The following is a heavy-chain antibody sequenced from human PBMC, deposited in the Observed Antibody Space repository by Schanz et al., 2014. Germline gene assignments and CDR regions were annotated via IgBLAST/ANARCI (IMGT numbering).Heavy chain of an antibody. V-gene: IGHV3-11*04. D-gene: IGHD1-26*01. CDR1: GFVFGDYY. CDR2: ISSGGGST. CDR3: ARDHTTESYYSAGPPIDY. J-gene: IGHJ4*02. Sequence: QVQVVQSGGGLVKPGGSLRLSCAASGFVFGDYYMTWIRQAPGRGLEWVSSISSGGGSTYYADSVRGRFTMSRDNSKNTLFLQMNSLRAEDTAVYYCARDHTTESYYSAGPPIDYWGQGTLVTVSS.